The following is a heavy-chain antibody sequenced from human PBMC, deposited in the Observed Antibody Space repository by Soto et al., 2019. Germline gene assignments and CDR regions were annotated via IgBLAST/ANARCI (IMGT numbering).Heavy chain of an antibody. CDR3: AKVAPFILGSPF. CDR2: ITGSGGVM. CDR1: GFDFSGSE. D-gene: IGHD2-21*01. V-gene: IGHV3-48*03. Sequence: LRLSCTASGFDFSGSEMNWFRQAPGKGLEWVAYITGSGGVMFHADSVKGRFSISRDNAKNSLFLEMSDLTADDTGVYYCAKVAPFILGSPFWGQGTLVTVSS. J-gene: IGHJ4*02.